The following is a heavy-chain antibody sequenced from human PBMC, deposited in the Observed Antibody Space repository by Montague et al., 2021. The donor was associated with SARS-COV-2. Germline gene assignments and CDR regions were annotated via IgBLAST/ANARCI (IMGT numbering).Heavy chain of an antibody. J-gene: IGHJ4*02. CDR3: ARRGTGNYEILDY. CDR1: GGSMTEYY. V-gene: IGHV4-59*01. Sequence: SETLSLTCTVSGGSMTEYYWTWLRQLPGKELEWIGSIYDSGGARYNPSLKSRVSISVDASKNQFSLRVTSVTAADTAVYFCARRGTGNYEILDYWGQGILVTVSS. D-gene: IGHD3-3*01. CDR2: IYDSGGA.